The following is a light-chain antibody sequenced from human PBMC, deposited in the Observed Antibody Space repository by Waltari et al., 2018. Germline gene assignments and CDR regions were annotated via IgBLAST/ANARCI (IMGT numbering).Light chain of an antibody. CDR1: SGSIASNY. J-gene: IGLJ2*01. CDR3: QSYDSSSVV. CDR2: EYN. Sequence: NFMLTQPHSVSESPGKTVTISCTRSSGSIASNYVQWYRQRPGTSPTTVIYEYNQRPSGVPDRFSGSIDSSSNSASLTISGLKTEDEADYDCQSYDSSSVVFGGGTKLTVL. V-gene: IGLV6-57*01.